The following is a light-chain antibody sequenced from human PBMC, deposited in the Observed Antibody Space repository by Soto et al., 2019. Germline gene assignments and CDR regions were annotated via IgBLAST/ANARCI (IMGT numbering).Light chain of an antibody. V-gene: IGKV3-20*01. J-gene: IGKJ4*01. Sequence: EIVLTQSPGTLSLSPGGRATLSCRASHSVSSSYLAWYQQKPGQAPRLLIYGASSRATGIPDRFSGSGSGTEFTLIISSLQSEDFAVYYCQHYNNWPGALTFGGGTNVDVK. CDR2: GAS. CDR3: QHYNNWPGALT. CDR1: HSVSSSY.